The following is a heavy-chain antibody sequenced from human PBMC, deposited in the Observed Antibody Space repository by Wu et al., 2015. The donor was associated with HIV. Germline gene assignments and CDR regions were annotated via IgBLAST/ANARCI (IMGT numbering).Heavy chain of an antibody. CDR2: INPISGGA. V-gene: IGHV1-2*02. CDR1: GYSFTGFY. J-gene: IGHJ4*02. Sequence: QVQLVQSGAEVKKPGVSVKVSCKASGYSFTGFYMHWVRQAPGQGLEWMGWINPISGGANYAQKFKGRVTMTGDTSITTVYMELTRLASDDTAIYYCAREGLCRTTSCQFDFWGQGTLVTVFS. CDR3: AREGLCRTTSCQFDF. D-gene: IGHD2-2*01.